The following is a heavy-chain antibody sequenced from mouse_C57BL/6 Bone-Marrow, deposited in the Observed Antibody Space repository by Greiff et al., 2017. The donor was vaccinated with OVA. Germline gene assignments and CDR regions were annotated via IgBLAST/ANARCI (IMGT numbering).Heavy chain of an antibody. CDR2: ISTYYGDA. CDR3: ARWSPPDCFDY. V-gene: IGHV1-67*01. Sequence: VQLQQSGPELVRPGVSVKISCKGSGYTFTDYAMHWVKQSRAKSLEWIGVISTYYGDASYNQKFKDKVTMTVDKSSSTAYMELTSLTSEDSAVDYCARWSPPDCFDYWGQGTTLTVSS. CDR1: GYTFTDYA. J-gene: IGHJ2*01.